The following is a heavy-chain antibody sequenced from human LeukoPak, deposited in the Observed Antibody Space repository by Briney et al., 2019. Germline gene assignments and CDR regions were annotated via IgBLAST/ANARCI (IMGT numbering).Heavy chain of an antibody. CDR3: ARLLDNDISGDPDTFDV. V-gene: IGHV4-34*01. CDR2: IDYSGSA. CDR1: GGSFSFYY. D-gene: IGHD3-22*01. J-gene: IGHJ3*01. Sequence: SETLSLTCAVDGGSFSFYYWNWIRQSPEKGLEWIGEIDYSGSANYSPSLKSRLTLSVDTSKKQFSLRLTSMTSADTAVYSCARLLDNDISGDPDTFDVWGQGTTVIVSS.